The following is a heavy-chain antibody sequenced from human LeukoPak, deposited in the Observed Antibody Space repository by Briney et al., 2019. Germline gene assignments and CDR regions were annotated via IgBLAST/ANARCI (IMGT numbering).Heavy chain of an antibody. CDR3: AKSPLSLIVDITSFDY. CDR1: GFTFSTYA. J-gene: IGHJ4*02. D-gene: IGHD3-22*01. V-gene: IGHV3-23*01. CDR2: ISRSGDNT. Sequence: GGSLRLSCVVSGFTFSTYAMSWVRQAPGKGLEWVSSISRSGDNTDYADAVKGRFTISRDNSKNTLYLQMSSLRAEDMALYYCAKSPLSLIVDITSFDYWGQGTLVTVSS.